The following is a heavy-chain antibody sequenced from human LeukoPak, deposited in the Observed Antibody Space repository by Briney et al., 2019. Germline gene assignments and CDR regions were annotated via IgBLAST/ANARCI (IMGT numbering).Heavy chain of an antibody. Sequence: GGSLRLSCAASGFTFSNFAMSWVRQAPGKGLEWVSAISGSGGSTYYADSVKGRFTISRDNSKDTLYLQMNSLRAEDTAVYYCAAIATSNDAFDMWGQGTMVTVSS. CDR1: GFTFSNFA. D-gene: IGHD2-2*01. CDR2: ISGSGGST. V-gene: IGHV3-23*01. J-gene: IGHJ3*02. CDR3: AAIATSNDAFDM.